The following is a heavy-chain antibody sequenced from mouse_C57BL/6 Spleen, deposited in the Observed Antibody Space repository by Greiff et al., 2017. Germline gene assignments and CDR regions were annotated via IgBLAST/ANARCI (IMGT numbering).Heavy chain of an antibody. J-gene: IGHJ2*01. CDR1: GYTFTSYW. V-gene: IGHV1-5*01. D-gene: IGHD1-2*01. CDR2: IYPGNSDT. CDR3: TRDITCFDY. Sequence: EVPLQQSGPVLARPGASVKMSCKTSGYTFTSYWMHWVKQRPGQGLEWIGAIYPGNSDTSYNQKFNGKAKLTAVTSASTAYLELSSLTNEDSAVYYCTRDITCFDYWGQGTTLTVSS.